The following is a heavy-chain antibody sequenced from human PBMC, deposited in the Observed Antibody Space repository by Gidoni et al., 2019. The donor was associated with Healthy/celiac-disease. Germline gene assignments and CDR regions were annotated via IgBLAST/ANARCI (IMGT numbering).Heavy chain of an antibody. CDR1: GGSFSGYY. Sequence: QVQLQQWGAGLLKPSETLSLTCAVYGGSFSGYYWSWTRQPPGKGLEWIGEINHSGSTNYNPSLKGRVTISVDTSKNQFSLKLSSVTAADTAVYYCARSGDSSDLSTRYFDYWGQGTLVTVSS. J-gene: IGHJ4*02. CDR3: ARSGDSSDLSTRYFDY. CDR2: INHSGST. V-gene: IGHV4-34*01. D-gene: IGHD3-22*01.